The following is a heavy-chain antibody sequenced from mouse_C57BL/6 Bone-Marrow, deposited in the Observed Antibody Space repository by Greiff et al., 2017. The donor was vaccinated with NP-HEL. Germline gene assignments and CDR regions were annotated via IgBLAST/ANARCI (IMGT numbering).Heavy chain of an antibody. J-gene: IGHJ1*03. CDR1: GYSFTGYY. CDR3: ARDYYGSSYPRWSFDV. V-gene: IGHV1-42*01. CDR2: INPSTGGT. Sequence: EVQLQQSGPELVKPGASVKISCKASGYSFTGYYMNWVKQSPEKSLEWIGEINPSTGGTTYNQKFKAKATLTVDKSSSPAYMQLKSLTSEDSAVYYSARDYYGSSYPRWSFDVWGTGTTVTASS. D-gene: IGHD1-1*01.